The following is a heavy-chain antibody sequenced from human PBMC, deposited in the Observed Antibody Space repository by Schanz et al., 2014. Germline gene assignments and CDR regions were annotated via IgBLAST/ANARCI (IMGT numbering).Heavy chain of an antibody. CDR2: IDPNSGGT. V-gene: IGHV1-2*02. D-gene: IGHD2-8*02. CDR3: ARGLVRYFAY. CDR1: GYTFTNYY. Sequence: QVQLVQSGAEVKKPGASVKLSCKASGYTFTNYYIHWVRQAPGQGLEWMGWIDPNSGGTFYKEKFQGRVTMSRDTSISTAYMELSRLRSDDTAVYYCARGLVRYFAYWGQGTLVTVSS. J-gene: IGHJ4*02.